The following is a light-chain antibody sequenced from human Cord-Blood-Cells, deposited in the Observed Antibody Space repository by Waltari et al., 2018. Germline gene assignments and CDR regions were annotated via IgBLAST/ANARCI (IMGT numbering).Light chain of an antibody. CDR2: DAS. V-gene: IGKV1-33*01. CDR1: QDISNY. CDR3: QQLT. Sequence: DIQMTQSPSSLSASVVDRVTITCQASQDISNYLNWYQQKPGKAPKLLIYDASNLETGVPSRFSGSGSGTDFTFTISSLQPEDIATYYCQQLTFGGGTKVEIK. J-gene: IGKJ4*01.